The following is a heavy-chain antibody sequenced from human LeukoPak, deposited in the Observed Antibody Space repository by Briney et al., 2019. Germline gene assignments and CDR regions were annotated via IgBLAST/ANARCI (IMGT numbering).Heavy chain of an antibody. V-gene: IGHV4-59*01. CDR1: GGSFSGYY. CDR3: ARVRVTVTTFQEFDY. CDR2: IYYSGST. Sequence: PSETLSLTCAVYGGSFSGYYWSWIRQPPGKGLEWIGYIYYSGSTNYNPSLKSRVTISVDTSKNQFSLKLSSVTAADTAVYYCARVRVTVTTFQEFDYWGQGTLVTVSS. D-gene: IGHD4-17*01. J-gene: IGHJ4*02.